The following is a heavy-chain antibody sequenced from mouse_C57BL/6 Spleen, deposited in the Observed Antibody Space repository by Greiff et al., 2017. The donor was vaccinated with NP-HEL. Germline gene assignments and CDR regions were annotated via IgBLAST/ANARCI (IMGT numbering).Heavy chain of an antibody. CDR1: GYTFTGYY. Sequence: VQLQQSGPELVKPGASVKISCKASGYTFTGYYINWVKQRPGQGLEWIGWIYPGSGNTQYNEKFKGKATLTVATSSSTAYMQLSSLTSKYSAVYVCAREDLGRSYYFDDWGQGTTLTVSS. D-gene: IGHD1-1*01. J-gene: IGHJ2*01. CDR2: IYPGSGNT. V-gene: IGHV1-84*01. CDR3: AREDLGRSYYFDD.